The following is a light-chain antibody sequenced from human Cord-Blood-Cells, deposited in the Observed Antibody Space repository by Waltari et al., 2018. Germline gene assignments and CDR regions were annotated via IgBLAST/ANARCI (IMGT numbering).Light chain of an antibody. J-gene: IGLJ2*01. Sequence: ISCTGSSSNIGAGYDLHWYQQLPGTAPKLLIYGNSNRPSGVPDRFSGSKSGTSASLAITGLQAEDEADYYCQSYDSSLSGFLVFGGGTKLTVL. V-gene: IGLV1-40*01. CDR1: SSNIGAGYD. CDR2: GNS. CDR3: QSYDSSLSGFLV.